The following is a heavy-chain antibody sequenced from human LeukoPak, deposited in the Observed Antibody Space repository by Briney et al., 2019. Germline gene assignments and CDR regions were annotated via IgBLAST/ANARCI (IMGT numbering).Heavy chain of an antibody. J-gene: IGHJ3*02. Sequence: GASVKVSCKASGYTFTSYYMHWVRQAPGQGLEWMGIINPSGGSTSYAQKFQGRVTMTRDTSTSTVYMELSSLRSEDTAVYYCARYCSSTSCQGAFDIWGQGTMVTVSS. CDR2: INPSGGST. D-gene: IGHD2-2*01. V-gene: IGHV1-46*01. CDR1: GYTFTSYY. CDR3: ARYCSSTSCQGAFDI.